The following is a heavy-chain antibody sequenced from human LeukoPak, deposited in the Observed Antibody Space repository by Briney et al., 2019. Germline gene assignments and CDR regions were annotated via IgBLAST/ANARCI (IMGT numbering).Heavy chain of an antibody. CDR2: IIPIFGTA. J-gene: IGHJ4*02. Sequence: GSSVKVSCKASGGTFSSYAISWVRQAPGQGLEWMGGIIPIFGTANYAQKFQGRVTITTDESTSTAYMELSSLRSEDTAVYYCARERGGGDSSGLFDYWSQGTLVTVSS. D-gene: IGHD3-22*01. CDR3: ARERGGGDSSGLFDY. V-gene: IGHV1-69*05. CDR1: GGTFSSYA.